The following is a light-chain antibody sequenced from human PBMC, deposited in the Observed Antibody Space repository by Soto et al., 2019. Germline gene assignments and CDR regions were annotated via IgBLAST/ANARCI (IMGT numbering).Light chain of an antibody. CDR2: GAS. V-gene: IGKV3-15*01. CDR3: QQYHTWPVT. Sequence: RVMTQSPATLSVSPGERVTLSCRASESVKTNLAWYRHKPGQSPRLLISGASTGATGIPARFSGSGSGTEFTLTINSLQSEDFAVYYCQQYHTWPVTVGGGTKVDSK. J-gene: IGKJ4*01. CDR1: ESVKTN.